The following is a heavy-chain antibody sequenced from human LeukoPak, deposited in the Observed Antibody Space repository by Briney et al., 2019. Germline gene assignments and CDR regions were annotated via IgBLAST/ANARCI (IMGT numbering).Heavy chain of an antibody. Sequence: GGSLRLSCTASGFTFRDYNINWFRQAPGRGLAWVGFIRSKADGGTTEYAASVKGRFTISRDDSKNVAYLQINNLRAEDTALYYCARGGGLDVWGQGATVTVSS. V-gene: IGHV3-49*03. D-gene: IGHD3-16*01. CDR1: GFTFRDYN. J-gene: IGHJ6*02. CDR2: IRSKADGGTT. CDR3: ARGGGLDV.